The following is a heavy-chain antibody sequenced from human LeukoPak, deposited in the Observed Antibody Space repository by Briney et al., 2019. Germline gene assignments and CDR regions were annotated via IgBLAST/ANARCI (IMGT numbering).Heavy chain of an antibody. J-gene: IGHJ6*03. Sequence: GGSLRLSCAASGFTFSSYGMSWVRQAPGKGLEWVSAISGSGGSAYYADSVKGRFTISRDNSKNTLYLQMNSLRAEDTAVYYCSKEDGNHSRYSYGLLLYYYYYMDVWGKGTTVTISS. CDR3: SKEDGNHSRYSYGLLLYYYYYMDV. CDR2: ISGSGGSA. V-gene: IGHV3-23*01. CDR1: GFTFSSYG. D-gene: IGHD5-18*01.